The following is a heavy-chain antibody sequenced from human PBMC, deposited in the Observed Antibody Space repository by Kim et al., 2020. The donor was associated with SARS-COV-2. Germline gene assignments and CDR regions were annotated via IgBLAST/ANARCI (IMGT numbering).Heavy chain of an antibody. CDR3: AKDIAASGTYYFDY. J-gene: IGHJ4*02. Sequence: ADSVEGRFTISRDNSKSTLYLQMNSLRAEDTAVYYCAKDIAASGTYYFDYWGQGTLVTVSS. D-gene: IGHD6-13*01. V-gene: IGHV3-30*02.